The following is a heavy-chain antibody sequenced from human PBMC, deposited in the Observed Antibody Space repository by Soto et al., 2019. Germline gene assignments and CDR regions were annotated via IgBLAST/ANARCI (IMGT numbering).Heavy chain of an antibody. J-gene: IGHJ4*02. Sequence: GGSLRLSCAASGFTFTDYALSWVRQDPGKGLEWVATISGIGGSTYLADSVKGRLSISRDNSKNTVSLLMNSLRAEDTAVYFCARGSSGYISSWYYFDYWGRGTLVTVSS. D-gene: IGHD6-13*01. CDR1: GFTFTDYA. V-gene: IGHV3-23*01. CDR3: ARGSSGYISSWYYFDY. CDR2: ISGIGGST.